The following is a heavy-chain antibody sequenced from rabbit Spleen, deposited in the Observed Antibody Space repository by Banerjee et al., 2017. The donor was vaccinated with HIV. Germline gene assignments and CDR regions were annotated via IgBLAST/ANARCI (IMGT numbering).Heavy chain of an antibody. D-gene: IGHD8-1*01. CDR3: ARDAGTSFSTYGMDL. CDR2: IYAAKGST. Sequence: QEQLVESGGGLVQPEGSLTLTCKASGIDFTKYYITWVRQAPGKGLEWIGIIYAAKGSTDYASWVNGRFSISRENTRNTVYLKLNSLTAADTATYFCARDAGTSFSTYGMDLWGPGTLVTV. J-gene: IGHJ6*01. V-gene: IGHV1S47*01. CDR1: GIDFTKYY.